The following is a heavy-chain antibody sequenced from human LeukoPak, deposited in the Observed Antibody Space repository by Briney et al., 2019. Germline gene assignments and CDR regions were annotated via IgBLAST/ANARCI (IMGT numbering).Heavy chain of an antibody. Sequence: GGSLRLSCAASGFTFSAYSMNWVRQAPGKGLEWVSFISSTDTYKYYADSVKGRFTISRDNAKNSLYLQMNSLSAEDTAVYYCARGKTQTGGAFDFWGQGTMVTVSS. V-gene: IGHV3-21*01. J-gene: IGHJ3*01. CDR3: ARGKTQTGGAFDF. D-gene: IGHD3-10*01. CDR2: ISSTDTYK. CDR1: GFTFSAYS.